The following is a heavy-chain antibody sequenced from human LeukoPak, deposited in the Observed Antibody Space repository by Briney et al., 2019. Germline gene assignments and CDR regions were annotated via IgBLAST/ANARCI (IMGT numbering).Heavy chain of an antibody. V-gene: IGHV3-7*01. CDR2: IKWDGTET. Sequence: GGSLRLSCAASGFTFSDYWMGWVRQIPGKGLEWVADIKWDGTETYYVDSVKGRFTISRDDAKNSLYLQMNRLRAEDTAIYYCARSPTRRCDYWGQGTLVTVSS. CDR3: ARSPTRRCDY. CDR1: GFTFSDYW. D-gene: IGHD1-1*01. J-gene: IGHJ4*02.